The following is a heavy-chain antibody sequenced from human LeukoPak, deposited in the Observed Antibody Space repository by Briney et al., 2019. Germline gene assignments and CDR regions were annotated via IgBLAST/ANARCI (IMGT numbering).Heavy chain of an antibody. Sequence: SETLSLTCTVSGGSSSPYYYTWIRQPPGKGLEWIGLIYNSGSTNYNPSLKSRVIISADTSKNQFSLKLTSVTAADTAVYYCAREFSDWGQGTLVTVSS. J-gene: IGHJ4*02. CDR2: IYNSGST. V-gene: IGHV4-59*01. CDR3: AREFSD. D-gene: IGHD6-19*01. CDR1: GGSSSPYY.